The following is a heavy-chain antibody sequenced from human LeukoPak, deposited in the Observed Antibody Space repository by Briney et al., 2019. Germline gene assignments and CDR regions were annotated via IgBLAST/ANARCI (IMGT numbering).Heavy chain of an antibody. Sequence: PSETLSLTCAVYGGSFSGYYWSWIRQPPGKGLEWIGEINHSGSTNYNPSLKSRVTISVDTSKNQFSLKLSSVTAADTAVYYCARDQFWDSSSNWFDPWGQGTLVTVSS. CDR1: GGSFSGYY. CDR2: INHSGST. J-gene: IGHJ5*02. CDR3: ARDQFWDSSSNWFDP. V-gene: IGHV4-34*01. D-gene: IGHD6-6*01.